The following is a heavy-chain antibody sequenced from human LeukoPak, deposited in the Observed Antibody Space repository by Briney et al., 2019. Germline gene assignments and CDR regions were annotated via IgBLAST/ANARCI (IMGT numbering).Heavy chain of an antibody. CDR1: GGSISSYY. Sequence: SETLSLTCTVSGGSISSYYWSWIRQPPGKGLEWIGYIYYSGSTNYNPSLKSRVTISEDTSKNQFSLKLSSVTAADTAVYYCARDNEGTFDYWGQGTLVTVSS. D-gene: IGHD1-1*01. J-gene: IGHJ4*02. CDR2: IYYSGST. CDR3: ARDNEGTFDY. V-gene: IGHV4-59*01.